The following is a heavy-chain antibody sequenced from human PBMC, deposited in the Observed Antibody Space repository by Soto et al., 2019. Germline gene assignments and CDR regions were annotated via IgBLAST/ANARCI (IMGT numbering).Heavy chain of an antibody. CDR1: GFTFSSYG. Sequence: GGSLRLSCAASGFTFSSYGMHWVRQAPGKGLEWVAVIWYDGSNKYYADSVKGRFTISRDNSKNTLYLQMNSLRAEDTAVYYCASEGIVGATTLDYWGQGTLVTVSS. J-gene: IGHJ4*02. D-gene: IGHD1-26*01. CDR3: ASEGIVGATTLDY. V-gene: IGHV3-33*01. CDR2: IWYDGSNK.